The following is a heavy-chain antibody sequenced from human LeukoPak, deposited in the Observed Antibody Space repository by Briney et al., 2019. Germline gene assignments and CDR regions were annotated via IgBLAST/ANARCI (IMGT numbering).Heavy chain of an antibody. CDR2: ISGSGGST. CDR1: GFIFSNYA. Sequence: GGSLRLSCAVSGFIFSNYAMNWVRQAPGKGLEWVSAISGSGGSTYYADSVKGRFTISRDNTKNTLYLQMNSLRAEDTALYYCARVVYDFWSAYDYWGQGTLVTVSS. D-gene: IGHD3-3*01. CDR3: ARVVYDFWSAYDY. V-gene: IGHV3-23*01. J-gene: IGHJ4*02.